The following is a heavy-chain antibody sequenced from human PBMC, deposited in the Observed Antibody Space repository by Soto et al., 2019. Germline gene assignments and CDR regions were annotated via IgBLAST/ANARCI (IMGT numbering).Heavy chain of an antibody. CDR2: ISSSSSYI. J-gene: IGHJ4*02. CDR1: GFTFSSYS. D-gene: IGHD5-12*01. V-gene: IGHV3-21*01. Sequence: PKGSLRLSCAASGFTFSSYSMNWVRQAPGKGLEWVSSISSSSSYIYYADSVKGRFTISRDNAKNSLYLQMNSLRAEDTAVYYCARDRDGYNYFDYWGQGTLVTVSS. CDR3: ARDRDGYNYFDY.